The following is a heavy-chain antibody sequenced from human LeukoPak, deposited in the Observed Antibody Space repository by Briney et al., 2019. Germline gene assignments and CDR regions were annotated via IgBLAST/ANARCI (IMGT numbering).Heavy chain of an antibody. Sequence: ASVKVSCKASGYTFTSYGISWVRQAPGQGLEWMGWISAYNGNTNYAQKFQGRVTITTDESTSTAYMELSSLRSEDTAVYYCARREGSSGAFDIWGQGTMVTVSS. CDR3: ARREGSSGAFDI. V-gene: IGHV1-18*01. D-gene: IGHD1-26*01. CDR1: GYTFTSYG. CDR2: ISAYNGNT. J-gene: IGHJ3*02.